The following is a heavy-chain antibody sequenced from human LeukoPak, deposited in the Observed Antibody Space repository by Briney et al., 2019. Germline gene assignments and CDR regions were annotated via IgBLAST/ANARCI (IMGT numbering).Heavy chain of an antibody. CDR3: ARLSYDSSGYYLTNYYYYGMDV. CDR2: IYYSGST. V-gene: IGHV4-59*08. D-gene: IGHD3-22*01. CDR1: GGSISSYY. Sequence: SETLSLTCTVSGGSISSYYGSWIRQPPGKGLEWIGYIYYSGSTNYNPSLKSRVTISVDTSKNQFSLKQSSVTAADTAVYYCARLSYDSSGYYLTNYYYYGMDVWGQGTTVTVSS. J-gene: IGHJ6*02.